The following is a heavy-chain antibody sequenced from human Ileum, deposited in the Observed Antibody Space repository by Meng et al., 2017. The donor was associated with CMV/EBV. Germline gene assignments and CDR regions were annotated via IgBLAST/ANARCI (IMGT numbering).Heavy chain of an antibody. J-gene: IGHJ6*02. V-gene: IGHV3-30-3*01. CDR2: ISYDGSNK. CDR3: AREVAPYYYYGMDV. Sequence: GGSLRLSCAASGFTFSSYAMHWVRQAPGKGLEWVAVISYDGSNKYYADSVKGRFTISRDNSKNTLYLQMNSLRAEDTAVYYCAREVAPYYYYGMDVWGQGTMVTVSS. CDR1: GFTFSSYA. D-gene: IGHD5-12*01.